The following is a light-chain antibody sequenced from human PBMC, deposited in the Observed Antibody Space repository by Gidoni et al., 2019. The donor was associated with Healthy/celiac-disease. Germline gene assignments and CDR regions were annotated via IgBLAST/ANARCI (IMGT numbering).Light chain of an antibody. CDR3: QQRSNWIT. Sequence: EIVLTQSPATLSLSPGESATLSCRASQSVSSYLAWYQQKPGQAPMLLIYDASNRATGIPAMFSGGGSGADFTLTISSLEPEDFAVYYCQQRSNWITFGQXTRLEIK. CDR2: DAS. CDR1: QSVSSY. V-gene: IGKV3-11*01. J-gene: IGKJ5*01.